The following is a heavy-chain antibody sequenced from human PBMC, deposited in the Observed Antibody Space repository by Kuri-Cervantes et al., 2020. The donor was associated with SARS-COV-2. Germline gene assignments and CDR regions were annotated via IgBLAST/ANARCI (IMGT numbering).Heavy chain of an antibody. CDR1: GFTFDDYT. Sequence: GESLKISCAASGFTFDDYTRHWVRQAPGKGLEWVSLISWAGGSTYYADSVKGRFTISRDNSKNSLYLQMNSLRAEDTALYCCAKDGGRARFDYYYYYYMDVWGKGTTVTVSS. V-gene: IGHV3-43D*04. J-gene: IGHJ6*03. CDR3: AKDGGRARFDYYYYYYMDV. CDR2: ISWAGGST. D-gene: IGHD4-23*01.